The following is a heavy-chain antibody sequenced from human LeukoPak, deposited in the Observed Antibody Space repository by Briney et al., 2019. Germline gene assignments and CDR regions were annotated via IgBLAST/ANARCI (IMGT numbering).Heavy chain of an antibody. J-gene: IGHJ4*02. CDR2: ISPSAGST. CDR3: ARAGRIVTTNFDY. D-gene: IGHD5-12*01. CDR1: GYTFIGYY. Sequence: ASVKVSCKASGYTFIGYYMYWVRQAPGQGLEWMGIISPSAGSTTYAQKFQGRVTMTRDTSTSTVYMELSSLRSDDTAVYYCARAGRIVTTNFDYWGQGTLVTVSS. V-gene: IGHV1-46*01.